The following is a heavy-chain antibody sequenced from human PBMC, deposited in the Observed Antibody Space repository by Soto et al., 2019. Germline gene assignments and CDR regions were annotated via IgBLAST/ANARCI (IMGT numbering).Heavy chain of an antibody. V-gene: IGHV1-69*13. CDR3: ARGGTATVISYYYYGMDG. D-gene: IGHD5-18*01. J-gene: IGHJ6*02. CDR2: IIPIFGTA. CDR1: GGTFSSYV. Sequence: ASVKVSCKASGGTFSSYVISWVRQAPGQGLEWMGGIIPIFGTANYAQKFQGRVTITADESTSTAYMELSSLRSEDTAVYYCARGGTATVISYYYYGMDGWGQGNKVTVAS.